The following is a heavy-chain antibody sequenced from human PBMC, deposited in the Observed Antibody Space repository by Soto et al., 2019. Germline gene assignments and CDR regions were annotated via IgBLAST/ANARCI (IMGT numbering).Heavy chain of an antibody. V-gene: IGHV4-59*01. CDR3: ARTCGSTNDF. CDR1: GGSLSSYY. CDR2: IYYSGCT. D-gene: IGHD6-25*01. Sequence: SETLSLTCVVSGGSLSSYYWSWIRQPPGKGLEWIGYIYYSGCTNYNPSLKSRVTISVDTSKNQFSLKLSSVTAADTAGYYSARTCGSTNDFWGRGTLVTVAS. J-gene: IGHJ4*02.